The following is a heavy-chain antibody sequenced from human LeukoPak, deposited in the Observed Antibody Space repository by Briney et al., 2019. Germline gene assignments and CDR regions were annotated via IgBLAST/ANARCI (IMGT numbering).Heavy chain of an antibody. D-gene: IGHD3-10*01. V-gene: IGHV4-4*07. CDR3: AREGYYGSGSYSGWYYYYYMDV. CDR2: IYTSGST. Sequence: PSETLSLTCTVSGGSISSYYWSWIRQPAGKGLEWIGRIYTSGSTNYNPSLKSRVTMSVDTSKNQFSLKLSSVTAADTAVYYCAREGYYGSGSYSGWYYYYYMDVWGKGTTVTISS. J-gene: IGHJ6*03. CDR1: GGSISSYY.